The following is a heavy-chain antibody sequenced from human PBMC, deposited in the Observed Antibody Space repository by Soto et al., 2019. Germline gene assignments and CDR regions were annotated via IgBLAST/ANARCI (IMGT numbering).Heavy chain of an antibody. V-gene: IGHV3-9*01. CDR3: AKPTSSSWHPDHAFDI. D-gene: IGHD6-13*01. Sequence: GGSLRLSCAASGFTIDDYAMHWVRQAPGKGLEWVSGISWNSGSIGYADSVKGRFTISRDNAKNSLYLQMNSLRAEDTALYYCAKPTSSSWHPDHAFDIWGQGTMVTVSS. CDR1: GFTIDDYA. J-gene: IGHJ3*02. CDR2: ISWNSGSI.